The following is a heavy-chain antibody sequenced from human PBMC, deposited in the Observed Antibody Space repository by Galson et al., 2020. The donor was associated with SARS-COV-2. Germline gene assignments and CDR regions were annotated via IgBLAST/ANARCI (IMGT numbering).Heavy chain of an antibody. CDR3: ARDRSGSYYGGCDY. V-gene: IGHV3-30-3*01. CDR1: GFTFSSYA. Sequence: GGSLRLSCAASGFTFSSYAMHRVRQAPGKGLEWVAVISYDGSNKYYADSVKGRFTISRDNSKNTLYLQMNSLRAEDTAVYYCARDRSGSYYGGCDYWGQGTLVTVSS. D-gene: IGHD1-26*01. CDR2: ISYDGSNK. J-gene: IGHJ4*02.